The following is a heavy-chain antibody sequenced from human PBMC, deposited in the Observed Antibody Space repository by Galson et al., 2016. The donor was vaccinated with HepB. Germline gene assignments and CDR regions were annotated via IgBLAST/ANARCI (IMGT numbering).Heavy chain of an antibody. D-gene: IGHD2-15*01. J-gene: IGHJ6*02. CDR1: GYTFINFW. V-gene: IGHV5-51*01. CDR2: IYPGPGDSDI. Sequence: QSGAEVKKPGESLKISCKASGYTFINFWIGWVRQMPGKGLEWMGIIYPGPGDSDIRYSPAFQGQVTISVDKSISTAYLQWSSLNAPDTALYYCARVSHCSGGICSYFYAGMDVWGQGTTVTVSS. CDR3: ARVSHCSGGICSYFYAGMDV.